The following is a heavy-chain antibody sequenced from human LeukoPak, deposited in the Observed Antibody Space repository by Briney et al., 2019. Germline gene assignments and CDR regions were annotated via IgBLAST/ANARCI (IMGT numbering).Heavy chain of an antibody. V-gene: IGHV4-59*01. CDR3: ATDSGGHIF. CDR2: IYYSGST. Sequence: PSETLSLTCTVSGGSISSYYWSWIRQPPGKGLEWIGYIYYSGSTNYNPSLMSRVTISVDTSKNQFSLKLNSVTAADTAVYYCATDSGGHIFWGQGTLVTVSS. J-gene: IGHJ4*02. CDR1: GGSISSYY. D-gene: IGHD4-23*01.